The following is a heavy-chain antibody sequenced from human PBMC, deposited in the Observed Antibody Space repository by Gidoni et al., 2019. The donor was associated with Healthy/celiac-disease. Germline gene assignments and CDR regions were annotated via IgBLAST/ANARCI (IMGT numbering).Heavy chain of an antibody. CDR1: GGSISSSSYY. CDR3: ARQPMVRGVKLDNWFDP. J-gene: IGHJ5*02. D-gene: IGHD3-10*01. CDR2: IYYSGST. Sequence: QLQLQESGPGLVKPSETLSLTCTVTGGSISSSSYYWGWIRQPPGKGLEWIGSIYYSGSTYYNPSLKSRVTISVDTSKNQFSLKLSSVTAADTAVYYCARQPMVRGVKLDNWFDPWGQGTLVTVSS. V-gene: IGHV4-39*01.